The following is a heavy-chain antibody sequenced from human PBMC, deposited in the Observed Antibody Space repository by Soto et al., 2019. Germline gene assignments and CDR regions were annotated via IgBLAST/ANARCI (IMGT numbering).Heavy chain of an antibody. J-gene: IGHJ6*02. CDR3: AKDQRQIDRRNYDFWSGYYTGYYYYGMDV. CDR1: GFTFSSYG. V-gene: IGHV3-30*18. CDR2: ISYDGSNK. Sequence: GGSLRLSCAASGFTFSSYGMHWVRQAPGKGLEWVAVISYDGSNKYYADSVKGRFTISRDNSKNTLYLQMNSLRAEDTAVYYCAKDQRQIDRRNYDFWSGYYTGYYYYGMDVWGQGTTVTVSS. D-gene: IGHD3-3*01.